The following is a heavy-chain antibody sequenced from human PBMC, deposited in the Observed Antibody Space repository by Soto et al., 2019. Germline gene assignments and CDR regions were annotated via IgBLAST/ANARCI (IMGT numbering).Heavy chain of an antibody. Sequence: PSETLSLTCAVYGGSFSGYYWSWIRQPPGKGLEWIGEINHSGSTNYNPSLKSRVTISVDTSKNQFSLKLSSVTAADTAVYYCARGKELLGYYYYGMDVWGQGTTVTVSS. CDR2: INHSGST. CDR3: ARGKELLGYYYYGMDV. D-gene: IGHD1-26*01. J-gene: IGHJ6*02. V-gene: IGHV4-34*01. CDR1: GGSFSGYY.